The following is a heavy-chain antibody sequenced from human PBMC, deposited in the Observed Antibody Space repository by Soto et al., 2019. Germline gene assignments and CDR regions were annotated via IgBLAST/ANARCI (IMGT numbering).Heavy chain of an antibody. Sequence: LSLPCTFTGGSMTTGDQYWTWIRHRTGEGLEWIGNINHRGSMYYNPSLERPVSMSVATTKNHFSLNLSPLPAAHTAASYCARELLQRQGRNMDVWGRETTVTV. CDR3: ARELLQRQGRNMDV. CDR1: GGSMTTGDQY. D-gene: IGHD1-1*01. J-gene: IGHJ6*02. CDR2: INHRGSM. V-gene: IGHV4-31*01.